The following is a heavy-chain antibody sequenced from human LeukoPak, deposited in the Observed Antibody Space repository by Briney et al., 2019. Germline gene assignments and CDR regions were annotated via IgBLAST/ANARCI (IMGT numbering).Heavy chain of an antibody. CDR2: IYHSGST. CDR1: GYSISSGYY. Sequence: SETLSLTCTVSGYSISSGYYWGWIRQPPGKGLEWIGSIYHSGSTYYNPSLKSRVTISVDTSKNQFSLKLSSVTAADTAVYYCACNRERYYFDYWGQGTLVTVSS. CDR3: ACNRERYYFDY. V-gene: IGHV4-38-2*02. D-gene: IGHD1-1*01. J-gene: IGHJ4*02.